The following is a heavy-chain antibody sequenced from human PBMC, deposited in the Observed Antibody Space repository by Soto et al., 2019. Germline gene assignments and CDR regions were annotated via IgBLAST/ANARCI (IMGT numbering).Heavy chain of an antibody. V-gene: IGHV3-21*01. D-gene: IGHD1-1*01. CDR2: ISWSSEYI. CDR3: AKESAWKVSYYYGIDV. Sequence: PGESLKISCAASGFSLSTYSMNWVRQAPGKGLEWVSSISWSSEYIFYADSVRGRFTISRDNARHSLYLQLDSLRAEDTAVYYCAKESAWKVSYYYGIDVWGQGLTLTVX. CDR1: GFSLSTYS. J-gene: IGHJ6*02.